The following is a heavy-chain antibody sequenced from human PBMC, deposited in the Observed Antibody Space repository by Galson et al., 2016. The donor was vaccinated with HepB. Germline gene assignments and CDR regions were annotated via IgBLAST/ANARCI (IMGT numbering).Heavy chain of an antibody. CDR1: GFNFGSYN. Sequence: SLRLSCAASGFNFGSYNMHWVRQAPGKGLEWLSVIWYDGTKRFYADSLEGRFTISSDNSKNTLYLQMNSRRVDDTAVYFCARDGQQWRVPDYWGQGTLVSVSS. D-gene: IGHD6-19*01. CDR2: IWYDGTKR. CDR3: ARDGQQWRVPDY. J-gene: IGHJ4*02. V-gene: IGHV3-33*01.